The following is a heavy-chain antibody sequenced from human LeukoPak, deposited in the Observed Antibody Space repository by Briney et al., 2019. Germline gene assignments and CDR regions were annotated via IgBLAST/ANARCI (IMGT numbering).Heavy chain of an antibody. J-gene: IGHJ4*02. D-gene: IGHD6-13*01. CDR2: IYYSGST. V-gene: IGHV4-59*01. CDR3: ARRGFGIAAAGTYFDY. Sequence: SETLSLTCTVSGGSISSYYWSWIRQPPGKGLEWIGYIYYSGSTNYNPSLKSRVTISVDTSKNQFSLKLSSVTAADTAVYYCARRGFGIAAAGTYFDYWGQGTLVTVSS. CDR1: GGSISSYY.